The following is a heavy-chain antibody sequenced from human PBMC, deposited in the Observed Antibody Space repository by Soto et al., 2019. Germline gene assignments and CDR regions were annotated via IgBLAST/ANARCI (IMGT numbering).Heavy chain of an antibody. D-gene: IGHD3-10*01. CDR1: VFTVSSYE. CDR2: ISTSPGTI. CDR3: ARERYDSGRPLDY. V-gene: IGHV3-48*03. Sequence: QAGGSLRLSCAASVFTVSSYELNWVRQAPGKGLEWVSYISTSPGTIYYADSVKGRFTISRDNAKNSLYLQMNSLRAEDTAVYYCARERYDSGRPLDYWGQGTLVTVSS. J-gene: IGHJ4*02.